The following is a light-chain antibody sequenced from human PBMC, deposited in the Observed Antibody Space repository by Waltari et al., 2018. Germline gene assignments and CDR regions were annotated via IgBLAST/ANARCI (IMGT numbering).Light chain of an antibody. CDR3: QSFDNMLSGGVV. V-gene: IGLV1-40*01. CDR1: TSNIGAGHD. CDR2: GKN. Sequence: QSVLTQPPPVSGTPGQRVPISCSGRTSNIGAGHDVHWSQHLPGTAPKPLIYGKNNRPSGVPDRFSGSKSGTSASLAITGLQADDEADYFCQSFDNMLSGGVVFGGGTKLAVL. J-gene: IGLJ2*01.